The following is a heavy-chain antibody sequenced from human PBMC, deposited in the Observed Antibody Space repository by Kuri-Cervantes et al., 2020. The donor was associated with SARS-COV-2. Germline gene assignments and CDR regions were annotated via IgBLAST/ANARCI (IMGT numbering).Heavy chain of an antibody. CDR2: INPNSGGT. D-gene: IGHD3-22*01. CDR1: GYTFTGYY. J-gene: IGHJ3*02. CDR3: ATPSYYDSSGSYDAFDI. V-gene: IGHV1-2*02. Sequence: ASVKVSCKASGYTFTGYYMHWVRQATGQRLEWMGWINPNSGGTNYAQEFQGRVTMTRDTSISTAYMELSRLRSDDTAVYYCATPSYYDSSGSYDAFDIWGQGTMVTVS.